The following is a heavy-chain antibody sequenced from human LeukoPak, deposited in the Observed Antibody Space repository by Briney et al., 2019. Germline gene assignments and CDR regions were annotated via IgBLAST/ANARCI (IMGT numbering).Heavy chain of an antibody. CDR3: ARDQTYYDILTGYYLY. CDR2: ISAYNGNT. D-gene: IGHD3-9*01. Sequence: GASVKVSCKASGYTFTSYGISWVRQAPGQGLEWMGWISAYNGNTNYAQKLQGRVTMTTDTFTSTAYMELRSLRSDDTAVYYCARDQTYYDILTGYYLYWGQGTLVTVSS. J-gene: IGHJ4*02. V-gene: IGHV1-18*01. CDR1: GYTFTSYG.